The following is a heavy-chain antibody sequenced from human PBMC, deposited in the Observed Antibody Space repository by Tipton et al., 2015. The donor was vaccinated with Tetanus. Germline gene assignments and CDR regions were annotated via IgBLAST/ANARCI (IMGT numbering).Heavy chain of an antibody. CDR1: GGSISSGGYY. CDR2: IYHRGST. CDR3: ARTWGVWVTSIDAFDI. D-gene: IGHD3-16*01. Sequence: TLSLTCTVSGGSISSGGYYWAWIRQHPGKGLEWIGNIYHRGSTYYNPSLKSRVAISVDTSKNQFSLKLSSVTAADTAVYYCARTWGVWVTSIDAFDIWGQGTKVAVSS. V-gene: IGHV4-39*01. J-gene: IGHJ3*02.